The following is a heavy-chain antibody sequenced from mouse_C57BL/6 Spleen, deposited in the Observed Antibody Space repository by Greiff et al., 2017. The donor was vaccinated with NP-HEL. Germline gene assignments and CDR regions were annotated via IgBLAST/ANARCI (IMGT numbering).Heavy chain of an antibody. Sequence: QVQLQQSGPELVKPGASVKISCKASGYAFSSSWMNWVKQRPGKGLEWIGRIYPGDGDTNYNGKFKGKATLTADKSSSTAYMQLSSLTSDDSAVYFCAKGSYAYYAMDYWGQGTSVTVSS. CDR3: AKGSYAYYAMDY. CDR2: IYPGDGDT. J-gene: IGHJ4*01. D-gene: IGHD1-1*02. V-gene: IGHV1-82*01. CDR1: GYAFSSSW.